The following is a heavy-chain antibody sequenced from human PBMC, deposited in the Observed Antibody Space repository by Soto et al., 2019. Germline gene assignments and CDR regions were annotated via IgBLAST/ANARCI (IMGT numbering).Heavy chain of an antibody. J-gene: IGHJ5*02. D-gene: IGHD3-22*01. CDR2: IYHTGNA. CDR1: GDSISNSRFY. V-gene: IGHV4-39*01. Sequence: PSETLSLTCSVSGDSISNSRFYWAWIRQPPGEGLEWIGSIYHTGNAYYNPSLKSRVTISVDTSKNQFSLKLTSVTAAYAALYYCARDFFDSSDYTTNWFDPWGQGTLVTVSS. CDR3: ARDFFDSSDYTTNWFDP.